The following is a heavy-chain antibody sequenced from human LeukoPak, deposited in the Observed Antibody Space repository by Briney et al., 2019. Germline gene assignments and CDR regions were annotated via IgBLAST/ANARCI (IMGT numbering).Heavy chain of an antibody. J-gene: IGHJ4*02. V-gene: IGHV4-31*03. CDR2: IYYSGST. Sequence: SETLSLTCTVSGGSISSGGYCWSWIRQHPGKGLEWIGYIYYSGSTYYNPSLKSRVTISVDTSKNQFSLKLSSVTAADTGVYYCARTVRVYYDSSGFDYWGQGTLVTVSS. CDR1: GGSISSGGYC. CDR3: ARTVRVYYDSSGFDY. D-gene: IGHD3-22*01.